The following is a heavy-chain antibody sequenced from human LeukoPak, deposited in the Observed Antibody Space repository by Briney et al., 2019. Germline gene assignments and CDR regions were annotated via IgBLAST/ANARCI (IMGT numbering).Heavy chain of an antibody. J-gene: IGHJ4*02. CDR3: ARVSYYDSSGNRGAFDY. V-gene: IGHV4-34*01. CDR1: GFTLSSYW. CDR2: INHSGST. Sequence: GSLRLSCAASGFTLSSYWMHWIRQPPGKGLEWIGEINHSGSTNYNPSLKSRVTISVDKSKNQFSLKLSSVTAADTAVYYCARVSYYDSSGNRGAFDYWGQGTLVTVSS. D-gene: IGHD3-22*01.